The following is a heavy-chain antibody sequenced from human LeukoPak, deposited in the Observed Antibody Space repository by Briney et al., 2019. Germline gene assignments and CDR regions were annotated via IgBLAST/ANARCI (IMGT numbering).Heavy chain of an antibody. D-gene: IGHD5-12*01. CDR3: ARGYSGYAPHDY. Sequence: GASVKVSCKASGYTFTGYYMHWVRQAPGQGLEWMGWINPNSGGTNYAQKLQGRVTMTTDTSTSTAYMELRSLRSDDTAVYYCARGYSGYAPHDYWGQGTLVTVSS. V-gene: IGHV1-2*02. J-gene: IGHJ4*02. CDR2: INPNSGGT. CDR1: GYTFTGYY.